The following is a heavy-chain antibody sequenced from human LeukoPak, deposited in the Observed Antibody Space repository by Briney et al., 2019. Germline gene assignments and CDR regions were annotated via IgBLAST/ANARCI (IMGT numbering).Heavy chain of an antibody. D-gene: IGHD2-15*01. J-gene: IGHJ4*02. CDR2: ISAYNGNT. CDR3: ARVVLQADIVVVVAATYYFDY. CDR1: GYTFTSYG. Sequence: ASVKVSCKASGYTFTSYGISWVRQAPGQGLEWMGWISAYNGNTNYAQKLQGGVTMTTDTSTSTAYMELRSLRSDDTAVYYCARVVLQADIVVVVAATYYFDYWGQGTLVTVSS. V-gene: IGHV1-18*01.